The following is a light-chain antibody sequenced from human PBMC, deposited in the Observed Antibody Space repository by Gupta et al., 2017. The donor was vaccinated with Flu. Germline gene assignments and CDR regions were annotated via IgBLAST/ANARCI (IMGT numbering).Light chain of an antibody. J-gene: IGLJ1*01. CDR1: SSDVGSYDF. CDR3: CSYAGMNTDV. CDR2: DGT. V-gene: IGLV2-11*03. Sequence: VTTSCTGTSSDVGSYDFISEYQQHPDKAHKLIINDGTRRPAGISDRFSGSKSGNTASLTIVGRQKEDEADYYCCSYAGMNTDVFGTGTKVTV.